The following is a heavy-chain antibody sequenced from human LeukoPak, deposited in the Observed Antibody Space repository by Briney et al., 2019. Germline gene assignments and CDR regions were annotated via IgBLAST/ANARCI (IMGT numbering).Heavy chain of an antibody. CDR2: INHSGST. CDR3: ARGRGGTAVAATDIDFGY. D-gene: IGHD6-19*01. CDR1: GGSFSGYY. J-gene: IGHJ4*02. Sequence: SETLSLTCAVYGGSFSGYYWSWIRQPPGKGLEWIGEINHSGSTNYNPSLKGRVTISVDTSKNQFSLKLSSVTAADTAVYYCARGRGGTAVAATDIDFGYWGQGTLVTVSS. V-gene: IGHV4-34*01.